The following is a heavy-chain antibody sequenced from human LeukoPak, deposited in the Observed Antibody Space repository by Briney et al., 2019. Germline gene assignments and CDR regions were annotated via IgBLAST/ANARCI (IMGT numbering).Heavy chain of an antibody. CDR3: ARDAWGYGANGRGRFDY. D-gene: IGHD4-17*01. Sequence: GGSLRLSCAASGFTFSSYSMNWVRQAPGKGLQWVSYISSSSSTIYNADSVKGRFTISRDNAKNSLYLQMNSLRAEDTAVYYCARDAWGYGANGRGRFDYWGQGTLVTVSS. CDR1: GFTFSSYS. CDR2: ISSSSSTI. V-gene: IGHV3-48*01. J-gene: IGHJ4*02.